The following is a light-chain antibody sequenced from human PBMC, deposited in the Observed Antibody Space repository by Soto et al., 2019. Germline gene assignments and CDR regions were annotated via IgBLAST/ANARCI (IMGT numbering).Light chain of an antibody. CDR3: QQRSNWPT. Sequence: EFVLTQSPGTLSLSPGERATLSCRASQSLTNSFIAWYQQKPGQAPRLLIYDISNRATGVPARFSGSGSETEFTLTIRSLQSEDFAVYYCQQRSNWPTFGQGTKVDIK. V-gene: IGKV3D-20*02. CDR2: DIS. CDR1: QSLTNSF. J-gene: IGKJ1*01.